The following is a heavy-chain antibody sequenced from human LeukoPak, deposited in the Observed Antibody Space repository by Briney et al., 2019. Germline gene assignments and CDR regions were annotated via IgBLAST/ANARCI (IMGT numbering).Heavy chain of an antibody. Sequence: GRSLMLSCATSGFTFSSHLMDSVRQARGKGLEWVPLISYDGSNKYYADSVKGRFTISRDNSKNPLYLQVNSLRAEDTAVYYCAKEGYSSSWYWGDSYYYGMDVWGKGTTVTVSS. J-gene: IGHJ6*04. D-gene: IGHD6-13*01. V-gene: IGHV3-30*18. CDR2: ISYDGSNK. CDR3: AKEGYSSSWYWGDSYYYGMDV. CDR1: GFTFSSHL.